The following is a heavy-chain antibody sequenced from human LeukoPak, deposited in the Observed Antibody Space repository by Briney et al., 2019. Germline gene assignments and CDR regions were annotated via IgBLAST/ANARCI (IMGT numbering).Heavy chain of an antibody. V-gene: IGHV3-30*02. CDR3: AKPGDIVVVPAAIHFDY. J-gene: IGHJ4*02. Sequence: PGGSLRLSCGASGFTFSSYGMHWVRQAPGKGLEWVAFIRYDGSNKYYADSVKGRFTISRDNSKNTLYLQMNSLRAEDTAVYYCAKPGDIVVVPAAIHFDYWGQGTLVTVSS. CDR2: IRYDGSNK. CDR1: GFTFSSYG. D-gene: IGHD2-2*01.